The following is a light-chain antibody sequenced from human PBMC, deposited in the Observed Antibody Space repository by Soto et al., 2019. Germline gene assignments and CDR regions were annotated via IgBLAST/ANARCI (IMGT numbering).Light chain of an antibody. J-gene: IGKJ1*01. CDR2: DAS. CDR3: QQDKDDAWT. Sequence: DIQLTQSPSTLSASVGDRVTITCRASQRIDRYLAWYQQKPGKAPKLLVYDASTLEGGVPSRFSGSGSATEFILIITSLQPDDFATYYCQQDKDDAWTFGQGTRVEIK. CDR1: QRIDRY. V-gene: IGKV1-5*01.